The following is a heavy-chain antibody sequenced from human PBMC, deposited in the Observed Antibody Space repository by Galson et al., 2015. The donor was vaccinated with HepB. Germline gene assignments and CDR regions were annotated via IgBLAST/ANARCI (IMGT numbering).Heavy chain of an antibody. V-gene: IGHV3-23*01. J-gene: IGHJ5*02. D-gene: IGHD3-16*01. CDR1: EFTFRNYA. CDR2: ISDSGHST. CDR3: ARNECETTSCYANGWFDP. Sequence: SLRLSCAASEFTFRNYAMSWVRQAPGKGLEWVSGISDSGHSTNYADSVKGRFTISRDNSKNTLYLQMNSLRLEDTAVYFCARNECETTSCYANGWFDPWGQGTLVTVSS.